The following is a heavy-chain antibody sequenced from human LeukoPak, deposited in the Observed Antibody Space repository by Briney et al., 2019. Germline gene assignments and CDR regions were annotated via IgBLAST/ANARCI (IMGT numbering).Heavy chain of an antibody. V-gene: IGHV3-53*01. CDR2: IFSDGSA. CDR1: KFTVSSNY. CDR3: ARDRPPSDY. J-gene: IGHJ4*02. Sequence: GGSLRLSCVASKFTVSSNYMSWVRQAPGKGLEWVSVIFSDGSAYYADSVRGRFTIPRDISKNTLYLQMNSLRVEDTAVYYCARDRPPSDYWGQGTLVTVSS.